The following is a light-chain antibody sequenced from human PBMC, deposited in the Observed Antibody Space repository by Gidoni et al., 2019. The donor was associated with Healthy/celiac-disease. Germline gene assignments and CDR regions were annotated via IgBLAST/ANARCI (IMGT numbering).Light chain of an antibody. Sequence: VLTQSPGTLPLSPGERATLSCRVSQSVSSSYLAWYQQKLGQAPRLLICGASSRATGIPGRFGGSGSRTDFTLTISMLEPEDFAVYCCQQYGSSPRTFGQGTKVEIK. J-gene: IGKJ1*01. V-gene: IGKV3-20*01. CDR2: GAS. CDR3: QQYGSSPRT. CDR1: QSVSSSY.